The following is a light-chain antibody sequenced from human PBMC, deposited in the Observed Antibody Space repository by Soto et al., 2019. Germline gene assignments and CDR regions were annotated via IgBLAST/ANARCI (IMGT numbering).Light chain of an antibody. V-gene: IGKV3-15*01. CDR3: QHYNKWPPWT. J-gene: IGKJ1*01. Sequence: EIVMTQSPATLSVSPGERATLSCRTSQSVSSNLAWYQQKPGQAPRLLIDGAFTRATGIPARFSGSGSGTEFTLTISSLQSEDFAVYYCQHYNKWPPWTFGQGTKVEIK. CDR2: GAF. CDR1: QSVSSN.